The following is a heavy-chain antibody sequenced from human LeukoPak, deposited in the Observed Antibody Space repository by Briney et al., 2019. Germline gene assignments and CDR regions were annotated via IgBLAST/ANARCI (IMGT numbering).Heavy chain of an antibody. V-gene: IGHV3-30*04. CDR2: ISYDASNK. J-gene: IGHJ3*01. Sequence: GGSLRLSCAASGFSFSNYALHWARQAPGKGLEWVAVISYDASNKYYADSVKGRFTISRDNSKNTMFLQMNSLRPEDTAVYYCARDILEWFYRGEGFDFWGQGTMVTVSS. CDR3: ARDILEWFYRGEGFDF. D-gene: IGHD3-3*01. CDR1: GFSFSNYA.